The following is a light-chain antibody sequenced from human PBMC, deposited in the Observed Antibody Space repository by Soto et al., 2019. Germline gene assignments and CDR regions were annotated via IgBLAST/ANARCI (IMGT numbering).Light chain of an antibody. J-gene: IGKJ2*01. CDR1: QSISSY. CDR2: AAS. CDR3: QESYSTPPEHT. V-gene: IGKV1-39*01. Sequence: DIQMTQSPSSLSASVGDRVTITCRASQSISSYLNWYQQNPGKAPKLLIYAASSLQSGGPSRFSDSVSGTDFSLTIGCLQPEDFATYYVQESYSTPPEHTFGPGTKLEIQ.